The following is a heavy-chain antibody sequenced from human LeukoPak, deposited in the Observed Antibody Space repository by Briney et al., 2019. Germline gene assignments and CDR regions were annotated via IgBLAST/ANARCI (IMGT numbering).Heavy chain of an antibody. CDR1: GYTFTDYY. V-gene: IGHV1-2*02. CDR2: IIPNNGGT. Sequence: ASVKVSCKASGYTFTDYYMHWVRQAPGQGLEWMGWIIPNNGGTNYAQKFQGRTTMTRDTSISTAYMELSSLRSDDTAVYYCARGVVREGLEYWGQGTLVTVSS. J-gene: IGHJ4*02. CDR3: ARGVVREGLEY. D-gene: IGHD3-10*01.